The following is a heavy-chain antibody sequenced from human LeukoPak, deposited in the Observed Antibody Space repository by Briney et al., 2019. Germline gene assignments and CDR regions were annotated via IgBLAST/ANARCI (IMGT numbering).Heavy chain of an antibody. CDR3: AKGAGWYEY. Sequence: SETLSLTCTVSGGSMTSDYWSWLRQPPGKGLEWIAYIHYSGRTNYNPSPKSRVTISGDTSKNRFSLRLTSVTPADTAVYYCAKGAGWYEYWGQGTLVTVSS. V-gene: IGHV4-59*01. D-gene: IGHD6-19*01. CDR2: IHYSGRT. J-gene: IGHJ4*02. CDR1: GGSMTSDY.